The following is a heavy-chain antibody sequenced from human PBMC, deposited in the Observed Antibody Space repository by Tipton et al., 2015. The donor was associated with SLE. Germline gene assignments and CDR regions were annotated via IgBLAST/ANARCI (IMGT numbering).Heavy chain of an antibody. J-gene: IGHJ6*02. D-gene: IGHD6-19*01. V-gene: IGHV3-64*01. Sequence: SLRLSCAASGFTFSSYAMHWVRQAPGKGLEYVSAISSNGGSTYYANSVKGRFTISRDNSKNTPYLQMGSLRAEDMAVYYCARVSVAGSYYYCYGMDVWGQGTTVTVSS. CDR2: ISSNGGST. CDR3: ARVSVAGSYYYCYGMDV. CDR1: GFTFSSYA.